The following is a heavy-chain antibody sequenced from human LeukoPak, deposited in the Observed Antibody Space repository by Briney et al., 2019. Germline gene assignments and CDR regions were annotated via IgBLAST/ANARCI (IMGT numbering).Heavy chain of an antibody. D-gene: IGHD6-19*01. CDR2: IYSGGST. Sequence: GGSLRLSCAASGFTVSSNYMSWVRQAPGKGLEWVSVIYSGGSTYYADSVKGRFTISRDNSKNTLYLQMNSLRAEDTAVYYCAKHSSLIAVAGSYDYWGQGTLVTVSS. V-gene: IGHV3-53*01. CDR3: AKHSSLIAVAGSYDY. CDR1: GFTVSSNY. J-gene: IGHJ4*02.